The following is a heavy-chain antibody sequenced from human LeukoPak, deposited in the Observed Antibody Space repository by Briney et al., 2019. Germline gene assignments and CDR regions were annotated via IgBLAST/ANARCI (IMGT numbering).Heavy chain of an antibody. CDR2: MNPNSGNT. D-gene: IGHD6-6*01. V-gene: IGHV1-8*01. J-gene: IGHJ6*03. CDR1: GYTFTSYD. Sequence: GASVKVSCKASGYTFTSYDINWVRQATGQGLEWMGWMNPNSGNTGYAQKFQGRVTMTRNTSISTAYMELSSLRSEDTAVYYCGRGQYSSSSLYYYYYYMDVWGKGTTVTVSS. CDR3: GRGQYSSSSLYYYYYYMDV.